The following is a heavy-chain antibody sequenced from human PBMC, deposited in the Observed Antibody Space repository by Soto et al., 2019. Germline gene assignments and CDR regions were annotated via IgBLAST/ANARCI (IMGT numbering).Heavy chain of an antibody. CDR3: ARGCQCDILIDV. D-gene: IGHD3-9*01. CDR2: VSAYNGNT. CDR1: GYTFTRYD. J-gene: IGHJ4*02. Sequence: QVQLVQSGAEVNKPGASVKVSCMASGYTFTRYDTNWVRQAPGHGLEWMGWVSAYNGNTHYEQKLQGRFTLTTDKSTSTVYMEVRCLRSDDTAVYFYARGCQCDILIDVWGQGTLVTVSS. V-gene: IGHV1-18*01.